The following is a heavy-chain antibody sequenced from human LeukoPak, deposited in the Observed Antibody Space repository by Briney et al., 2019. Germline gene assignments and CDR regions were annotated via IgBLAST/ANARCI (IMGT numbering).Heavy chain of an antibody. J-gene: IGHJ4*02. CDR2: ISAYNGNT. CDR1: VYTFTSYG. V-gene: IGHV1-18*01. D-gene: IGHD3-22*01. CDR3: AREPRYYYDSRRHYFDY. Sequence: GASVKVSCKASVYTFTSYGISWVRQAPGQGLEWMGLISAYNGNTNYAQKLQGRVTVTTDTSTSTAYMELRSLRSDDTAVYYCAREPRYYYDSRRHYFDYWGQGTLVTVSS.